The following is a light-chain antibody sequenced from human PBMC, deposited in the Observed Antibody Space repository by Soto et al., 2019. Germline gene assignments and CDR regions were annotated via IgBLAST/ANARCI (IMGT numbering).Light chain of an antibody. CDR2: AAS. CDR1: QSVSNY. CDR3: QQRSNWPPLT. Sequence: EIVLTQSPATLSLSPGESATLSCRASQSVSNYLAWYQQKPGQAPRLLIYAASNRATGIPARFSGSGAGTDSSHTISSLEPEDFAVYYCQQRSNWPPLTFGEGTKVEMK. V-gene: IGKV3-11*01. J-gene: IGKJ4*01.